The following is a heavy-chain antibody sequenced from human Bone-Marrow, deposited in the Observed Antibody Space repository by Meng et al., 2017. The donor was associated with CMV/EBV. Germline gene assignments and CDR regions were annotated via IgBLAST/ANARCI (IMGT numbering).Heavy chain of an antibody. J-gene: IGHJ3*02. CDR1: GYTFTGYY. D-gene: IGHD6-6*01. Sequence: ASVKVSCKASGYTFTGYYMLWVRQAPGQGLEWMGLISPNSGDTNYAQKFQGRVTMTRDTSTSTVYMELSSLRSEDTAVYYCARARMVYSSSGAFDIWGQRTMVTVSS. CDR3: ARARMVYSSSGAFDI. CDR2: ISPNSGDT. V-gene: IGHV1-2*02.